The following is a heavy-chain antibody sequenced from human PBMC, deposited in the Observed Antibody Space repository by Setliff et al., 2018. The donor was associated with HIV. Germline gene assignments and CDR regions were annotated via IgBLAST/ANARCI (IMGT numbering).Heavy chain of an antibody. Sequence: PSETLSLTCTVSGGSIYGSDYYWGWIRQPPGKGLESIGSIYYSGSTYYNPSLKSRVTISVDTSKNQFSLKLSSVTAADTAVYYGARQGPPDIVVVPAATYYFDYWGQGTLVTVSS. J-gene: IGHJ4*02. CDR1: GGSIYGSDYY. CDR2: IYYSGST. CDR3: ARQGPPDIVVVPAATYYFDY. V-gene: IGHV4-39*01. D-gene: IGHD2-2*01.